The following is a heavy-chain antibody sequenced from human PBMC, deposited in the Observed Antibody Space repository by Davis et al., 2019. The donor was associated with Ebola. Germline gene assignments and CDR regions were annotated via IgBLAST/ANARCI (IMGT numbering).Heavy chain of an antibody. CDR2: IYYSGST. CDR1: GGSISSYY. J-gene: IGHJ3*02. Sequence: MPSETLSLTCTVSGGSISSYYWSWIRQPPGKGLEWIGYIYYSGSTNYNPSLKSRVTISVDTSKNQFSLKLSSVTAADTAVYYCARDLGMATGAFDIWGQGTMVTVSS. D-gene: IGHD5-24*01. CDR3: ARDLGMATGAFDI. V-gene: IGHV4-59*01.